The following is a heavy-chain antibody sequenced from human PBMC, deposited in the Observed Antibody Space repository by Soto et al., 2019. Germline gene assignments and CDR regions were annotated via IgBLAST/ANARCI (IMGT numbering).Heavy chain of an antibody. D-gene: IGHD1-1*01. CDR3: AKPLNIHWQNCFDL. V-gene: IGHV3-23*01. J-gene: IGHJ5*02. CDR2: ISDSGGRT. CDR1: GLTFSSSA. Sequence: EVQILESGGGLVQPGGSLRLSCAASGLTFSSSAMNWVRQAPGKGLEWVSIISDSGGRTYYAVSVKGRFPISRDNSKNTRYLQMNSLSAEDTAVYYCAKPLNIHWQNCFDLWGQGPLVTVSS.